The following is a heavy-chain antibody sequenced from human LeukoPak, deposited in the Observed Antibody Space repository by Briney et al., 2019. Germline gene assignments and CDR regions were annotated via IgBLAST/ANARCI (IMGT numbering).Heavy chain of an antibody. D-gene: IGHD6-6*01. J-gene: IGHJ4*02. CDR1: GGSINDYY. CDR3: ARHETILGSLSY. V-gene: IGHV4-59*08. CDR2: IYYRGST. Sequence: SETLSLTCTVSGGSINDYYWTWIRQPPGKGLGWLGHIYYRGSTNYNPSLKSRVTISVDTSKTQFSLKLSSMTAADTAVYYCARHETILGSLSYWGQGTLVIVSS.